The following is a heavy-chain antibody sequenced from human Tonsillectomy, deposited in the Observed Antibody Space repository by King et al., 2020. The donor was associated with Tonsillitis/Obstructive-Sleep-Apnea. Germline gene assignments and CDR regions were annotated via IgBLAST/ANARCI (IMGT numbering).Heavy chain of an antibody. CDR1: GYTFNSYG. V-gene: IGHV1-18*01. CDR3: ARARGVAGKCWFDP. Sequence: QLVQSGAEVKKPGASVKVSCQASGYTFNSYGIIWVRQAPGQGLEWMGWISGFSGDTKYAQKLQGRVTMTTETPTSTAYMELRSLRSDDTAVYYCARARGVAGKCWFDPWGKGTLVTVSS. CDR2: ISGFSGDT. D-gene: IGHD6-19*01. J-gene: IGHJ5*02.